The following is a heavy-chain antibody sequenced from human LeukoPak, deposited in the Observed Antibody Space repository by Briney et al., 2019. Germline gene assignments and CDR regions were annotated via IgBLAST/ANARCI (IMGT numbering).Heavy chain of an antibody. V-gene: IGHV3-23*01. CDR1: GFTFSRYG. J-gene: IGHJ4*02. D-gene: IGHD3-22*01. CDR3: AKSGYNYDSDAYAFIDY. Sequence: PGGSLRLSCPASGFTFSRYGMSWVRQAPGTALEWVSGISSGGGNTYYADSVKGRFTISRDNSKNTLYLQMSSLRAEDTAVYYCAKSGYNYDSDAYAFIDYWGQGTLVTVSS. CDR2: ISSGGGNT.